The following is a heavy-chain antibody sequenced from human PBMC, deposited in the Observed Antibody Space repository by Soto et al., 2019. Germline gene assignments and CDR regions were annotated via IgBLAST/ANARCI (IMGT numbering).Heavy chain of an antibody. Sequence: SETLSLTCIVSGESISSSSYYGGWIRQPPGKGLEWIGSIYYSGRIYYNPSFKSRFTISIDTSKNQFSLKLSSVTATDTAVYYCARQRTTVVTQAYFDHWGQGALVTVS. CDR2: IYYSGRI. J-gene: IGHJ4*02. CDR1: GESISSSSYY. D-gene: IGHD2-21*02. V-gene: IGHV4-39*01. CDR3: ARQRTTVVTQAYFDH.